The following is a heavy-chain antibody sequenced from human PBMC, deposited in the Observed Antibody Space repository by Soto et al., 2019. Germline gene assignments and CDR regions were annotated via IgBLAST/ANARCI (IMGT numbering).Heavy chain of an antibody. J-gene: IGHJ4*02. Sequence: SETLSLTCAVSGGSISSGGYSWSWIRQPPGKGLEWIGYIYHSGSTYYNPSLKSRVTISVDTSKNQFSLKLSSVTAADTAVYYCARLVGENSSSWLFDYWGQGTLVTVSS. CDR2: IYHSGST. V-gene: IGHV4-30-2*01. D-gene: IGHD6-13*01. CDR3: ARLVGENSSSWLFDY. CDR1: GGSISSGGYS.